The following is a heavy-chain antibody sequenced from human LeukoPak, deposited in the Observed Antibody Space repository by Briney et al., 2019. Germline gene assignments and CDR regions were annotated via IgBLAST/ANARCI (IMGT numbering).Heavy chain of an antibody. Sequence: SETLSLTCTVSGGSISSYYWSWTRQPPGKGLEWIGYIYYSGSTNYNPSLKSRVTISVDTSKNQFSLKLSSVTAADTAVYYCARGGEYGSGSYYDYWGQGTLVTVSS. CDR3: ARGGEYGSGSYYDY. D-gene: IGHD3-10*01. CDR2: IYYSGST. CDR1: GGSISSYY. J-gene: IGHJ4*02. V-gene: IGHV4-59*01.